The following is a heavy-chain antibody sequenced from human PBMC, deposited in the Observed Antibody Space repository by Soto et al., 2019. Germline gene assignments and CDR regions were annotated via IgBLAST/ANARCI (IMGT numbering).Heavy chain of an antibody. CDR2: INHTGGT. CDR1: GGSVNGYY. D-gene: IGHD3-3*01. V-gene: IGHV4-34*01. CDR3: ATRIRVFGLMIPPFNP. J-gene: IGHJ5*02. Sequence: PSETLSLTCAVYGGSVNGYYWNWLRQPPGKGLEWIGEINHTGGTHYNSSLKSRATMSVDTSRNQFSLRLCSVTAADTAIYYCATRIRVFGLMIPPFNPWGEGTQVTVSS.